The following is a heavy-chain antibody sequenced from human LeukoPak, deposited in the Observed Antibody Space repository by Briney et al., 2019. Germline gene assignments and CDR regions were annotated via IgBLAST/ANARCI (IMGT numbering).Heavy chain of an antibody. CDR3: LLGYCSSTSCPRPFDY. J-gene: IGHJ4*02. CDR2: INSDGSST. Sequence: GGSLRLSRAASGFTFSSYWMHWVRQAPGKGLVWVSRINSDGSSTSYADSVKGRFTISRDNAKNTLYLQMNSLRAEDTAVYYCLLGYCSSTSCPRPFDYWGQGTLVTVSS. V-gene: IGHV3-74*01. D-gene: IGHD2-2*01. CDR1: GFTFSSYW.